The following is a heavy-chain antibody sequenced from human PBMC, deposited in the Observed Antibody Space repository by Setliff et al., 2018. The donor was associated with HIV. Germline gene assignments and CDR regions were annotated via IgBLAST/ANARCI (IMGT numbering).Heavy chain of an antibody. V-gene: IGHV4-39*01. J-gene: IGHJ2*01. CDR3: ARLSSGYKNWYFDL. CDR2: VNYSGNT. CDR1: GGSISSSSYY. Sequence: SETLSLTCTVSGGSISSSSYYWGWIRHSPGKGLEWIGSVNYSGNTYNNPSLKSRVTISVDTSKNQFSLKLSSVTAADTAVYYCARLSSGYKNWYFDLWGRGTLVTVSS. D-gene: IGHD3-22*01.